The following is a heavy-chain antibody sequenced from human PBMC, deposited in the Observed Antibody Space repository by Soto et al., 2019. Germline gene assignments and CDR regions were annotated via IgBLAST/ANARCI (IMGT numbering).Heavy chain of an antibody. J-gene: IGHJ4*02. CDR1: GGSFSGYY. CDR3: ARGPSGDKVDY. Sequence: SETLSLTCAVYGGSFSGYYWTWIRQPPGTGLEWIGEINHSGSTNYNPSLKSRVTISVDTSKNQFSLQLSSVSAADTAVYYCARGPSGDKVDYWGQGILVTAPQ. V-gene: IGHV4-34*01. D-gene: IGHD7-27*01. CDR2: INHSGST.